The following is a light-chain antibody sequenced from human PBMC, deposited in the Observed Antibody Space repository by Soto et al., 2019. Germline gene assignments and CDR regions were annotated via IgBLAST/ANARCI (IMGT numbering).Light chain of an antibody. J-gene: IGKJ1*01. CDR1: QDIRND. Sequence: AIQMTQSPSSLSASIGDRVTITCRASQDIRNDLGWYQQKPGTAPKLLMYGALTLQSGVPSRFSGSGSGTQFTLTINSLQPGEYAPYYCLQDYSYPRTFGQGTKVEV. CDR2: GAL. V-gene: IGKV1-6*01. CDR3: LQDYSYPRT.